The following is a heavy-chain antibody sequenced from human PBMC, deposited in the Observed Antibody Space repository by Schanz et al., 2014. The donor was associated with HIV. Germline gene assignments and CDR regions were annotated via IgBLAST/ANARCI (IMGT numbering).Heavy chain of an antibody. CDR3: AGAALFFAEDYSFGLWSMGAVSGPFDY. CDR2: VNNEGTT. J-gene: IGHJ4*02. D-gene: IGHD5-18*01. Sequence: QVRLQQWGAGLLKPSETLSLTCAISRGSFSTHYGGWVRQPPGKGLQWIGEVNNEGTTTYNPSLNDQAAFSKDKFKIQLYLNLTFLTAADTALYFCAGAALFFAEDYSFGLWSMGAVSGPFDYWGQGTPVTVSS. V-gene: IGHV4-34*01. CDR1: RGSFSTHY.